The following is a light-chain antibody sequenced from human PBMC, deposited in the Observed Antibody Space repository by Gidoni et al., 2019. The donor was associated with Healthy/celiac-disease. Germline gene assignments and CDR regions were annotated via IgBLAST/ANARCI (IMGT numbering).Light chain of an antibody. CDR1: QGVSSY. CDR2: DAS. Sequence: EIVLTQSPATLSLSPGERATLSCRASQGVSSYLACYQQKPGQAPRLLIYDASNRATGIPARFSGSGPGTDFTLTIISLEPEDFAVYSCQQRSNWPYTFGQXTKLEIK. CDR3: QQRSNWPYT. J-gene: IGKJ2*01. V-gene: IGKV3D-11*01.